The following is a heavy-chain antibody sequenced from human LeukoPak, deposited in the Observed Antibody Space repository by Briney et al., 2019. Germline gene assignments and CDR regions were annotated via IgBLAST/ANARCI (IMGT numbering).Heavy chain of an antibody. CDR1: GFTFSSYG. CDR3: AKDYSSGQYYFDY. CDR2: IQFDGNNE. Sequence: GGSLRLSCAASGFTFSSYGMHWVRQAPGKWLEWVAYIQFDGNNEQYADSVKGRFSISRDSSKNILYLQMNSLRAEDTAVYYCAKDYSSGQYYFDYWGQGTLVTVSS. D-gene: IGHD6-19*01. J-gene: IGHJ4*02. V-gene: IGHV3-30*02.